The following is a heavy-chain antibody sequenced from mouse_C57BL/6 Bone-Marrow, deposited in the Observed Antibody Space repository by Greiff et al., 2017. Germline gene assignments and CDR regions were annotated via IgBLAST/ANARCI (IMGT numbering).Heavy chain of an antibody. J-gene: IGHJ4*01. CDR1: GYTFTSYW. CDR3: AKESDYPRMDAMDY. CDR2: IDPNSGGT. V-gene: IGHV1-72*01. Sequence: VQLQQPGAELVKPGASVKLSCKASGYTFTSYWMHWVKQRPGRGLEWIGRIDPNSGGTKYNEKFKSKATLTVDKPSSTAYMQLSSLTSEYSAVYYDAKESDYPRMDAMDYWGQGTSVTVSS. D-gene: IGHD2-13*01.